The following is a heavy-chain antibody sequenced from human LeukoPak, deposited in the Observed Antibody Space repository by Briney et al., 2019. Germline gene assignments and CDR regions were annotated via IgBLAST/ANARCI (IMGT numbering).Heavy chain of an antibody. V-gene: IGHV6-1*01. D-gene: IGHD3-10*01. CDR2: TYYRSKWYN. J-gene: IGHJ6*02. CDR1: GDSVSSNSAA. Sequence: SQTLSLTCAISGDSVSSNSAAWNWVRQSPSRGLEWLGRTYYRSKWYNDYAVSVKSRITINPDTSKNQFSLQLNSVTPEDTAVYYCARTRMVRESAYYGMDVWGQGTTVTVSS. CDR3: ARTRMVRESAYYGMDV.